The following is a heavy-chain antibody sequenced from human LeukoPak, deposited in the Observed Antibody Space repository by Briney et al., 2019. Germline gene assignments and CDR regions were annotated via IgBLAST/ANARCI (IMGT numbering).Heavy chain of an antibody. CDR1: GFTFSAYW. Sequence: GGSLRLSCAASGFTFSAYWMHWVRQAPGKGLVWVSRINSDGSTTGYADSVKGRFTISRDNAKNTLYLQMNSLRDEDTAVYYCAKPTDLRFDYWGQGTLVTVSS. D-gene: IGHD4-17*01. CDR2: INSDGSTT. CDR3: AKPTDLRFDY. J-gene: IGHJ4*02. V-gene: IGHV3-74*01.